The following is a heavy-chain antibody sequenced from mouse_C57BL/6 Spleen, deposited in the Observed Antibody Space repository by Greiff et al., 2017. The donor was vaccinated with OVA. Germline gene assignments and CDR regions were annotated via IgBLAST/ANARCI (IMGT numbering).Heavy chain of an antibody. CDR1: GYTFTSYW. D-gene: IGHD3-3*01. V-gene: IGHV1-52*01. CDR2: IDPSDSET. CDR3: ARGGDGGVAY. Sequence: QVQLQQPGAELVRPGSSVKLSCKASGYTFTSYWMHWVKQRPIQGLEWIGNIDPSDSETHYNQRFKDKATLTVDKSSSTAYMQLSSLTSEDSAVYYCARGGDGGVAYWGQGTLVTVSA. J-gene: IGHJ3*01.